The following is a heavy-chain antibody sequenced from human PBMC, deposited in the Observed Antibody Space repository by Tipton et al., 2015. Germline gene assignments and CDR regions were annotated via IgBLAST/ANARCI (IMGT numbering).Heavy chain of an antibody. CDR1: GFTFSTYT. V-gene: IGHV3-21*01. CDR3: ARDPVVALGDFDY. J-gene: IGHJ4*02. CDR2: ISRTSSYI. Sequence: SLRLSCAASGFTFSTYTMNWVRQAPGKGLEWVSSISRTSSYIYYADSVEGRFTISRDNAKNSLYLQMNSLRAEDTAVYYCARDPVVALGDFDYWGQGTLVTVSS. D-gene: IGHD3-16*01.